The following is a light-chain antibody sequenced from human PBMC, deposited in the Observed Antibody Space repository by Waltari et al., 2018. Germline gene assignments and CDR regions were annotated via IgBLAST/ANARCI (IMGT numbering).Light chain of an antibody. J-gene: IGLJ1*01. CDR2: EVT. CDR1: SSDVGGHKH. CDR3: SSYTDSSTDV. V-gene: IGLV2-14*01. Sequence: QSALTQPASVSGSPGQSITISCTGTSSDVGGHKHVSWYQQYPGNAPKLIIYEVTNRPSGVSNRFSASKSGNTASLTISGLQAEDEADYYCSSYTDSSTDVFGTGTKVTV.